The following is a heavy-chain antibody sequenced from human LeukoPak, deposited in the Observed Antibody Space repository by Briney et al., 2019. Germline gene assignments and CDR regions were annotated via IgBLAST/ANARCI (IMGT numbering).Heavy chain of an antibody. D-gene: IGHD6-19*01. J-gene: IGHJ4*02. CDR3: ARALSQARSGWYPYYFDY. CDR1: GGPISSGGYY. V-gene: IGHV4-31*03. Sequence: PSETLSLTCTVSGGPISSGGYYWSWIRQHPGKGLEWIGYIYYSGSTYYNPSLKSRVTISVDTSKNQFSLKLSSVTAADTAVYYCARALSQARSGWYPYYFDYWGQGTLVTVSS. CDR2: IYYSGST.